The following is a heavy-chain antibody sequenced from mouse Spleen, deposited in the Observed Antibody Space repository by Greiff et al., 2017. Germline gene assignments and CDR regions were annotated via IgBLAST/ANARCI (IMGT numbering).Heavy chain of an antibody. J-gene: IGHJ4*01. CDR3: ARPPHYYGSSSYAMDY. V-gene: IGHV5-17*01. CDR2: ISSGSSTI. D-gene: IGHD1-1*01. CDR1: GFTFSDYG. Sequence: EVKVVESGGGLVKPGGSLKLSCAASGFTFSDYGMHWVRQAPEKGLEWVAYISSGSSTIYYADTVKGRFTISRDNAKNTLFLQMTSLRSEDTAMYYCARPPHYYGSSSYAMDYWGQGTSVTVSS.